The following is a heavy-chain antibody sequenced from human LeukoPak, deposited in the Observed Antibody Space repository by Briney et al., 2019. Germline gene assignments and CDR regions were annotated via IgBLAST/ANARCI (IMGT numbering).Heavy chain of an antibody. J-gene: IGHJ4*02. V-gene: IGHV3-33*01. D-gene: IGHD1-14*01. Sequence: PGGSLRLSCAASGFTFSSYGMHWVRQAPGKGLEWVAVIAYDGSRAFYADSVKGRFTTSRDSSKNTMSVQMDDLRAEDTAVYYCTRYNNDHFDYWGQGTLVTVSS. CDR1: GFTFSSYG. CDR2: IAYDGSRA. CDR3: TRYNNDHFDY.